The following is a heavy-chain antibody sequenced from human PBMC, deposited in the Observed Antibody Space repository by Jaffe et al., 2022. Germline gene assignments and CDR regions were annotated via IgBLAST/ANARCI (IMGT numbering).Heavy chain of an antibody. CDR3: TSIRGVTTY. J-gene: IGHJ4*02. D-gene: IGHD3-10*01. CDR1: GYTFSSFE. Sequence: EVQVVESGGDLVQPGGSLRLSCAGSGYTFSSFEMNWVRQAAGKGLEFVSYISSSGDTIYYADSVKGRFTVSRDNANKLLFLQMNSLRVEDTATYYCTSIRGVTTYWGQGTPVAVSS. V-gene: IGHV3-48*03. CDR2: ISSSGDTI.